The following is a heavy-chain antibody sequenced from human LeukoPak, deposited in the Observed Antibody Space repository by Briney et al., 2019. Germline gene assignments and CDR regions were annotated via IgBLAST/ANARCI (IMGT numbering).Heavy chain of an antibody. CDR3: ARVGAVAGMLDGDFDY. CDR2: VNSNDRP. D-gene: IGHD6-19*01. CDR1: GFNFSNYA. J-gene: IGHJ4*02. Sequence: GGSLRLSCAASGFNFSNYAMTWVRQAPGKGLEWVSTVNSNDRPYYADSVKGRFTISRDNSKNTLYLQMNSLRAEDTAVYYCARVGAVAGMLDGDFDYWGQGTLVTVSS. V-gene: IGHV3-66*01.